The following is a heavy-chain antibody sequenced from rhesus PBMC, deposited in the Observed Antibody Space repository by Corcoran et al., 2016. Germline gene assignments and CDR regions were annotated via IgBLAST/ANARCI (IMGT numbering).Heavy chain of an antibody. Sequence: QVKLQQWGEGLVKPSETLSLTCAVYGGSITGYYYWSWIRQAPGKGLEWIGNIDGNSASTNYNPSLKNRVTISKDTSKNQFSLKLSSVTAADTAVYYCARDAYENRVTTGEYFEFWGQGALVTVSS. J-gene: IGHJ1*01. V-gene: IGHV4-73*01. CDR3: ARDAYENRVTTGEYFEF. CDR1: GGSITGYYY. CDR2: IDGNSAST. D-gene: IGHD4-23*01.